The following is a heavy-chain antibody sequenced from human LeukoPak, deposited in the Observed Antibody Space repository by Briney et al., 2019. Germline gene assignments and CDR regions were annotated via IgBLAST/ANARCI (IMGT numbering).Heavy chain of an antibody. CDR2: ISYSGGSR. Sequence: GGSLRLSCAASGFTFSSNAMSWVRQAPGKGLEWVSGISYSGGSRNYADSVKGRFTISRDNSKNTLYLQMNSLRAEDTAVYYCAKPLSRGVIVIPGIDYFDYWGQGTLVTVSS. D-gene: IGHD3-16*02. CDR1: GFTFSSNA. CDR3: AKPLSRGVIVIPGIDYFDY. V-gene: IGHV3-23*01. J-gene: IGHJ4*02.